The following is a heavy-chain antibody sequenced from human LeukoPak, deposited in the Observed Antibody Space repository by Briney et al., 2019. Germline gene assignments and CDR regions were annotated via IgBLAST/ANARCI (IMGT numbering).Heavy chain of an antibody. J-gene: IGHJ4*02. CDR3: ARVNTVTYPRIDY. V-gene: IGHV4-59*08. Sequence: PSETLSLTCTVSGGSISSYYWSWIRQPPGKGLEWIGYIYYSGSTNYNPSLKSRVTISVDTSKNQFSLKLSSVTGADTAVYYCARVNTVTYPRIDYWGQGTLVTVSS. CDR1: GGSISSYY. D-gene: IGHD4-17*01. CDR2: IYYSGST.